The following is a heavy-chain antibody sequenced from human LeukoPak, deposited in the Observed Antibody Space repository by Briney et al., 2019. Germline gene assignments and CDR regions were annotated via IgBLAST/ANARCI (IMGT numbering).Heavy chain of an antibody. J-gene: IGHJ4*02. CDR1: GITLSVYW. V-gene: IGHV3-7*01. Sequence: GGSLRLSCAASGITLSVYWMSWVRQAPGKGLEWVANIKQDGSEKFYRDSVQGRFTISRDNAKNSLYLQMNSLRAEDTAVYYCARSGSGYFDYWGQGSLVTVSS. CDR2: IKQDGSEK. CDR3: ARSGSGYFDY.